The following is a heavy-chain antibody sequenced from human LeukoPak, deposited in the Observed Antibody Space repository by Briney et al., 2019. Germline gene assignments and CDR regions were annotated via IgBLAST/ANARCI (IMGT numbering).Heavy chain of an antibody. CDR2: IYSGGST. CDR3: ARASSSWDDYYYYGMDV. D-gene: IGHD6-13*01. CDR1: GFTVSSNY. J-gene: IGHJ6*02. Sequence: GGSLRLSCAASGFTVSSNYMSWVRQAPGKGLEWVSVIYSGGSTYYADSVKGRFTISRHNSKNTLYLQMNSLRAVDTAVYYCARASSSWDDYYYYGMDVWGQGTTVTVSS. V-gene: IGHV3-53*04.